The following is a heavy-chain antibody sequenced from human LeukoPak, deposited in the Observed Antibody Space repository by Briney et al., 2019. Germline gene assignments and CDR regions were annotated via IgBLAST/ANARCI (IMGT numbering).Heavy chain of an antibody. CDR1: GFTFDDYA. CDR3: AKDADSSGYAVFDY. D-gene: IGHD3-22*01. CDR2: ISWNSGSI. J-gene: IGHJ4*02. Sequence: GRSLRLSCAASGFTFDDYAMHWVRQAPGKGLEWVSGISWNSGSIGYADSVKGRFTISRDNAKNSLYLQMNSPRAEDTALYYCAKDADSSGYAVFDYWGQGTLVTVSS. V-gene: IGHV3-9*01.